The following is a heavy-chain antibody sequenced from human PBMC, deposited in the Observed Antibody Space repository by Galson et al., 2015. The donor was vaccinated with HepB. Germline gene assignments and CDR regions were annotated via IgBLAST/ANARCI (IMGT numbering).Heavy chain of an antibody. D-gene: IGHD3-10*01. CDR3: AHRRSAMVRGADVAWFDP. CDR1: GFSLSSGGVG. Sequence: PALVKPTQTLTPTCTFSGFSLSSGGVGVGWIRQPPGKALEWLALIYWDGNERYSSSLKTRLTITKDTSKNQVFLTMTNMDPVDTATYYCAHRRSAMVRGADVAWFDPWGQGTLVTVSS. V-gene: IGHV2-5*02. CDR2: IYWDGNE. J-gene: IGHJ5*02.